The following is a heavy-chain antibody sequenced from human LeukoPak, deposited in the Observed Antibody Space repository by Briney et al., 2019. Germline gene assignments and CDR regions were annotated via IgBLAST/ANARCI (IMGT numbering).Heavy chain of an antibody. Sequence: GGSLRLSCAASGFTFSSYSMNWVRQAPGKGLEWVSSISSSSSYIYYADSVKGRFTISRGNAKNSLYLQMNSLRAEDTAVYYCARDDSNYYYDSSGYYTHYYYMDVWGKGTTVTVSS. CDR1: GFTFSSYS. CDR3: ARDDSNYYYDSSGYYTHYYYMDV. V-gene: IGHV3-21*01. J-gene: IGHJ6*03. D-gene: IGHD3-22*01. CDR2: ISSSSSYI.